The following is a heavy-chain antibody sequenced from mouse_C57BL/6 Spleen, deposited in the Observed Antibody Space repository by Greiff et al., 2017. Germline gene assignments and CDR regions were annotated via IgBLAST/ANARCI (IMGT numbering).Heavy chain of an antibody. CDR3: TGAYDGNYRDFDY. CDR2: IRLKSDNYAT. CDR1: GFTFSNYW. D-gene: IGHD2-10*01. J-gene: IGHJ2*01. V-gene: IGHV6-3*01. Sequence: EVKLMESGGGLVQPGGSMKLSCVASGFTFSNYWMNWVRQSPEKGLEWVAQIRLKSDNYATHYAESVKGRFTISRDDSKSSVYLQMNNLRAEDTGIYYCTGAYDGNYRDFDYWGQGTTLTVSS.